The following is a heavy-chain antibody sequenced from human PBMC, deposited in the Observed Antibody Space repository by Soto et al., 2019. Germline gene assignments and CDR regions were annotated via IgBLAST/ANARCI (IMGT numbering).Heavy chain of an antibody. V-gene: IGHV1-69*02. Sequence: SVKVSCKASGGTFSSYTISWVRQAPGQGLEWMGRIIPILGIANYAQKFQGRVTITADKSTSTAYMELSSLRPEDTAVYYCARAGGITSSDYGDYAWGQGTLVTVS. D-gene: IGHD4-17*01. CDR1: GGTFSSYT. CDR3: ARAGGITSSDYGDYA. J-gene: IGHJ5*02. CDR2: IIPILGIA.